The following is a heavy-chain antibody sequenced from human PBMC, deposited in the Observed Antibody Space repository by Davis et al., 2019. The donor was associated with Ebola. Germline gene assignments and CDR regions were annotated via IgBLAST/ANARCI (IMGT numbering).Heavy chain of an antibody. CDR2: INHSGST. CDR3: AREDSNYVGWFDP. V-gene: IGHV4-34*01. J-gene: IGHJ5*02. CDR1: APSFTGYY. D-gene: IGHD4-11*01. Sequence: MPPQTLSPTCVLYAPSFTGYYWSCNRQLPGEGLGWNGAINHSGSTNYNPSLKSRVTISVDTSKNQFSLKLSSVTAADTAVYYCAREDSNYVGWFDPWGQGTLVTVSS.